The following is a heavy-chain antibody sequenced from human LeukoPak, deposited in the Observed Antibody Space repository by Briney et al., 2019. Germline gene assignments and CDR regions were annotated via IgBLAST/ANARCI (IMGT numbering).Heavy chain of an antibody. CDR2: IKKTGSET. Sequence: GGSLRLSCAASGFTFSHFWMSWVRQAPGKGLEWVAYIKKTGSETYYVDSVKGRFTITRDNTRNSLFLQMYSLRAEDTAVYFCAREDGYCSGGDCYSYFDSWGQGTLVTVSS. CDR1: GFTFSHFW. V-gene: IGHV3-7*01. J-gene: IGHJ4*02. D-gene: IGHD2-15*01. CDR3: AREDGYCSGGDCYSYFDS.